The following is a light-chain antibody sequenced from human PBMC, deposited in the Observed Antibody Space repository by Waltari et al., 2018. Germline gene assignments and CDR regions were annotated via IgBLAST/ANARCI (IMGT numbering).Light chain of an antibody. CDR2: WAS. Sequence: DIVMTQSPDSLAVYLGETATLNCRSSQSLLYSSNNKDSLAWYQQKPGQPPKMLIYWASTRESGVPDRFSGSGSGTDFTLSISSLQAEDVATYFCQQYYATPRTFGGGTKVELK. J-gene: IGKJ4*01. CDR1: QSLLYSSNNKDS. V-gene: IGKV4-1*01. CDR3: QQYYATPRT.